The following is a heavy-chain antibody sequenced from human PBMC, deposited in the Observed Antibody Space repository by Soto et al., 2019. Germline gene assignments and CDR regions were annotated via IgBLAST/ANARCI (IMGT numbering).Heavy chain of an antibody. Sequence: QVQLQESGPGLVKPSQPLSLPCTVSGRSISRGFYYGSGLRPPPGRGLEWIGYIYYSGSTYYNPSLKSRVTISVDTSKNQFSLKLSSVTAADTAVYYCARVDYYDSSGYFGMDVWGQGTTVTVSS. CDR2: IYYSGST. J-gene: IGHJ6*02. CDR3: ARVDYYDSSGYFGMDV. V-gene: IGHV4-30-4*01. D-gene: IGHD3-22*01. CDR1: GRSISRGFYY.